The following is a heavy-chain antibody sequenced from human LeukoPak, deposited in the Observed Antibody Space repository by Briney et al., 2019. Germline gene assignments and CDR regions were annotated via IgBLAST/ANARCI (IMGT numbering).Heavy chain of an antibody. D-gene: IGHD3-9*01. Sequence: GGSLRLSCAASGFTFSSYVMHWVRQAPGKGLEWVAFIRYDGSNKYYADSVKGRITISRDNSENTLYLQMNSLRAEDTAVYYCAKGDFNILTGYSYYYYMDVWGKGTTVTISS. J-gene: IGHJ6*03. CDR3: AKGDFNILTGYSYYYYMDV. CDR1: GFTFSSYV. CDR2: IRYDGSNK. V-gene: IGHV3-30*02.